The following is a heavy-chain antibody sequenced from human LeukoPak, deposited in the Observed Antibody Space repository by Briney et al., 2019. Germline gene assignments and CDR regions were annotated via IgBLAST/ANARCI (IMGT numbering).Heavy chain of an antibody. D-gene: IGHD3-22*01. CDR2: IIPILGIA. J-gene: IGHJ6*02. Sequence: SVKVSCKASGGTFSSYAISWVRQAPGQGLEWMGRIIPILGIANYAQKFQGRVTITADKSTSTAYMELSSLRSEDTAVYYCASGYYYDSSGYSSYYYGMDVWGQGTTVTVSS. V-gene: IGHV1-69*04. CDR1: GGTFSSYA. CDR3: ASGYYYDSSGYSSYYYGMDV.